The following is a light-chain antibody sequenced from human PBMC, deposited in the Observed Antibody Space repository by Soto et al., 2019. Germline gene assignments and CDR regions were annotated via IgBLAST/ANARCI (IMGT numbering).Light chain of an antibody. J-gene: IGKJ4*01. V-gene: IGKV3D-15*01. CDR1: KSVDSN. CDR3: QQYKDWPLT. Sequence: EIVMTQSPATLSVSPGDGATLSCRASKSVDSNLVWYHQKPGQTPRLLIYGASTRPTGIQARLSGSVSGTEFTHTIISLQSEDSAVYYWQQYKDWPLTVGGGIKVDIK. CDR2: GAS.